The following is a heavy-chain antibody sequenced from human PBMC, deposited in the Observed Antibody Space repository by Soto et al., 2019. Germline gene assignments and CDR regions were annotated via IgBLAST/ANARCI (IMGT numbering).Heavy chain of an antibody. CDR2: INTGNGYT. CDR3: ARSSSDYDILTGYRRRNYYYYAMDL. V-gene: IGHV1-3*04. CDR1: VYPFSNYG. D-gene: IGHD3-9*01. J-gene: IGHJ6*02. Sequence: KVSCKASVYPFSNYGSHWVRYVPGLRLAWMGWINTGNGYTKYSQKFQGRVTITRDTSASTAYMELSSLRSEDTAVYYCARSSSDYDILTGYRRRNYYYYAMDLWGQGTTFTVSS.